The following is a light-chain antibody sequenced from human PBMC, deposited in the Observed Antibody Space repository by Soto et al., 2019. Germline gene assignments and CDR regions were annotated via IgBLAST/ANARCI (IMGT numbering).Light chain of an antibody. V-gene: IGLV1-44*01. CDR3: EAWDDSRYGAV. CDR2: SND. Sequence: QSVLTQPPSASGTPGQGVTISCSGSSSNIGTNTVNWYKQLPGTAPKLLIYSNDLWPSGVPDQFSGSKSGTSASLAISGLQSEDEADYYCEAWDDSRYGAVFGGGTKLTVL. CDR1: SSNIGTNT. J-gene: IGLJ2*01.